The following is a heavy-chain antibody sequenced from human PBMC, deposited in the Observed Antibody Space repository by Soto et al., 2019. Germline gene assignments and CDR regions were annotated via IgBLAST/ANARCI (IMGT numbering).Heavy chain of an antibody. J-gene: IGHJ5*02. CDR3: ARDGVGYCISTSCLNWFDP. CDR2: SSAYNGNT. CDR1: GYTFTSYG. Sequence: QVQLVQSGAEVKKPGASVKVSCKASGYTFTSYGISWVRQAPGQGLEWMGWSSAYNGNTNYAQKLQGRVTMTTDTSTSTAYMELRSLRSDDTAVYYCARDGVGYCISTSCLNWFDPWGQGTLVTVSS. D-gene: IGHD2-2*03. V-gene: IGHV1-18*01.